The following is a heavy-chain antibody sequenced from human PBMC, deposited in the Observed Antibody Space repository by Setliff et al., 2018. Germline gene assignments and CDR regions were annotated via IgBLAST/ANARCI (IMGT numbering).Heavy chain of an antibody. CDR2: IYTSGST. V-gene: IGHV4-4*02. CDR3: ARGGTFRYFDF. D-gene: IGHD5-12*01. Sequence: SETLSLTCTVSGGSISSSNWWTWVRQPPGKGLEWIGHIYTSGSTNYNPSLKSRVTMSVDTSKNQFSLQLSSVTAADTAVYYCARGGTFRYFDFWGQGAPVTVSS. CDR1: GGSISSSNW. J-gene: IGHJ4*02.